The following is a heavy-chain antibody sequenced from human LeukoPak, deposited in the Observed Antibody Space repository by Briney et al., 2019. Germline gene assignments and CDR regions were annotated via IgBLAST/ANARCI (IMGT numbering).Heavy chain of an antibody. CDR2: IKEDGTET. CDR1: GFTFSNYW. V-gene: IGHV3-7*05. J-gene: IGHJ4*02. D-gene: IGHD5-24*01. Sequence: PGGSLRLSCAASGFTFSNYWMIWVRQAPGKGLVWVANIKEDGTETRYVDSVKGRFTISRDNAQNSLYLLMNSLSAEDTAVYYCARVSKPWLQLNWGQGTLVTVSS. CDR3: ARVSKPWLQLN.